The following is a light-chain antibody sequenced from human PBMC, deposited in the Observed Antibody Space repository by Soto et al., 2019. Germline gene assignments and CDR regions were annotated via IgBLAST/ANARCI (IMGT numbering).Light chain of an antibody. J-gene: IGKJ1*01. V-gene: IGKV1-5*03. CDR2: QAS. Sequence: DIQMAQSPSTLPANIGDRVSITCRASQTINTWLAWYQQKPGKAPNLLIYQASTLETGVPSRFSGSGSGTAFTLTVSSLHPEDFAVYFCQQSYSSPWTFGLGTKVEI. CDR3: QQSYSSPWT. CDR1: QTINTW.